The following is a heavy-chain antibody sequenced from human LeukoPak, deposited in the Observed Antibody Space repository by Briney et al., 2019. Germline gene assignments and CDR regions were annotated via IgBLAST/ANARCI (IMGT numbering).Heavy chain of an antibody. D-gene: IGHD6-19*01. V-gene: IGHV3-33*01. CDR3: AREMSSGWSGGFDY. Sequence: PGGSLRLSCAASGFTFSSYGMHWVRQAPGKGLEWVAVIWYDGSNKYYADSVKGRFTISRDNSKNTLYLQMNSLRAEDTAVYYCAREMSSGWSGGFDYWGQGTLVTVSS. J-gene: IGHJ4*02. CDR2: IWYDGSNK. CDR1: GFTFSSYG.